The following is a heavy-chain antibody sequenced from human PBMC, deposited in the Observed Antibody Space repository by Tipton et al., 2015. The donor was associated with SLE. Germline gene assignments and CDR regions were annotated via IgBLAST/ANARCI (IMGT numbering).Heavy chain of an antibody. CDR2: IYYSGST. CDR1: GGSISSHY. CDR3: ARVIAAAVPTPYFDY. Sequence: TLSLTCTVSGGSISSHYWSWMRQPPGKGLEWIWYIYYSGSTNYNPPLKSRVTISVDTSKNQFSLKLSSVTAADTAVYYCARVIAAAVPTPYFDYWGQGTPVTVSS. J-gene: IGHJ4*02. D-gene: IGHD6-13*01. V-gene: IGHV4-59*11.